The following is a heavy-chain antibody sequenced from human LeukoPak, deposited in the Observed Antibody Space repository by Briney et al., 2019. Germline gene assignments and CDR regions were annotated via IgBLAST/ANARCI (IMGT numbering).Heavy chain of an antibody. CDR1: GFTFSSYG. CDR3: ASQLQYSSSWDDAFDI. V-gene: IGHV3-30*02. Sequence: PGGSLRLSCAASGFTFSSYGIHWVRQAPGKGLEWVAFIRYDGSNKYYADSVKGRFTISRDNSKNTLYLQMNSLRAEDTAVYYCASQLQYSSSWDDAFDIWGQGTMVTVSS. J-gene: IGHJ3*02. CDR2: IRYDGSNK. D-gene: IGHD6-13*01.